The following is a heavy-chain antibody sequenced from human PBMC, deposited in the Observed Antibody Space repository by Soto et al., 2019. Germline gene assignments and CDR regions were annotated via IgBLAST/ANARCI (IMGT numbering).Heavy chain of an antibody. CDR1: GGSISSYF. Sequence: SFQPLPLTSTVSGGSISSYFWSWVRQPPGKGLEWIGHFYHSGTTNYSPALKSRVTISIDQSKNQFSLRPNSVTAADTAVYFCARDPGYGTNGVCPIFDFWGHGIPVTGSS. J-gene: IGHJ4*01. CDR2: FYHSGTT. CDR3: ARDPGYGTNGVCPIFDF. D-gene: IGHD2-8*01. V-gene: IGHV4-59*01.